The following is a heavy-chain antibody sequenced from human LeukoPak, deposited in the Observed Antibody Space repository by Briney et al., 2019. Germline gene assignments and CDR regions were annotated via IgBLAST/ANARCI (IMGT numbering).Heavy chain of an antibody. CDR3: AKGTLCSSTSCYQNNWFDP. Sequence: PGGSLRLSCAASGFTFSSYAMSWVRQAPGKGLEWVSAISGSGGSTYYADSVKGRFTISRDNSKNTLYLQMNSLRAEDTAVYYCAKGTLCSSTSCYQNNWFDPWGQGTLVTVSS. V-gene: IGHV3-23*01. CDR1: GFTFSSYA. D-gene: IGHD2-2*01. J-gene: IGHJ5*02. CDR2: ISGSGGST.